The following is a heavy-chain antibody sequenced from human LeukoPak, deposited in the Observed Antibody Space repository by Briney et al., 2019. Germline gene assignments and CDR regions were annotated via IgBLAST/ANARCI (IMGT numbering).Heavy chain of an antibody. CDR3: AREGALGYCSGGSCPRPFDY. J-gene: IGHJ4*02. Sequence: ASVKVSCTASGYTFTSYAMNWVRQAPGQGLEWMGWINTNTGNPTYAQGFTGRFVFSLDTSVSTAYLQISSLKAEDTAVYYCAREGALGYCSGGSCPRPFDYWGQGTLVTISS. D-gene: IGHD2-15*01. CDR2: INTNTGNP. V-gene: IGHV7-4-1*02. CDR1: GYTFTSYA.